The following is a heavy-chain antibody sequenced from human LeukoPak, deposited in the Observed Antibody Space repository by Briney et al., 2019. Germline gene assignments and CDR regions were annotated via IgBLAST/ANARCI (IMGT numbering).Heavy chain of an antibody. CDR1: GGSISSSSYY. Sequence: SETLSLTCTVPGGSISSSSYYWGWIRQPPGKGLEWTGSIYYSGSTYYNPSLQSRVTIYVDTSKNQFSLELSSVTAADTAVYYCARGSRRLADFHYWGQGTLVTVSS. J-gene: IGHJ4*02. V-gene: IGHV4-39*01. CDR2: IYYSGST. CDR3: ARGSRRLADFHY. D-gene: IGHD1-26*01.